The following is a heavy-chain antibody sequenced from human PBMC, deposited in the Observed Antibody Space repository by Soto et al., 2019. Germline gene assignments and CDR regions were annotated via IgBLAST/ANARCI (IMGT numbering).Heavy chain of an antibody. D-gene: IGHD5-18*01. Sequence: GGSLRLSWAASGFIFNNYAMHWVRQAPGKGLEWVAFISYDGSSNYYADSVTGRFTISRDSSRNTLNLQMNSLRAEDTAVYYCARGDGYIYGNTFDSWGQGTLVTVSS. J-gene: IGHJ4*02. CDR1: GFIFNNYA. CDR2: ISYDGSSN. V-gene: IGHV3-30-3*01. CDR3: ARGDGYIYGNTFDS.